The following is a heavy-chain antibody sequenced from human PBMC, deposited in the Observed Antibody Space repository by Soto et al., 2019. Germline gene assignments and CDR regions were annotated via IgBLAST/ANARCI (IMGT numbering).Heavy chain of an antibody. CDR1: GGSFSGYY. D-gene: IGHD3-10*01. J-gene: IGHJ6*02. CDR2: INHSGST. Sequence: SETLSLTCAVYGGSFSGYYWSWIRQPPGKGLEWIGEINHSGSTNYNPSLKSRVTISVDTSKNQFSLKLSSVTAADTAVYYCARGRKVRGVIPPYYYYGMDVWGQGTTVTVSS. CDR3: ARGRKVRGVIPPYYYYGMDV. V-gene: IGHV4-34*01.